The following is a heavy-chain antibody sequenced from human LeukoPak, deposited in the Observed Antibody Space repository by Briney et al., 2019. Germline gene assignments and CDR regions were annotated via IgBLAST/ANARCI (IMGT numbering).Heavy chain of an antibody. CDR2: IYHSGST. J-gene: IGHJ4*02. CDR1: GYSISSGYY. V-gene: IGHV4-38-2*01. D-gene: IGHD6-19*01. CDR3: ARLAVAGPKVDY. Sequence: PSETLSLTCAVSGYSISSGYYWGWIRQPPGKGLEWIGSIYHSGSTYYNPSLKSRVTTSVDTSKNQFSLKLSSVTAADTAVYYCARLAVAGPKVDYWGQGTLVTVSS.